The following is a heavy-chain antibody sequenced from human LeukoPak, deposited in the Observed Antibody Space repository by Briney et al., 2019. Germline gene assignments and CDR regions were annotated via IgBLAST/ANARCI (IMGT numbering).Heavy chain of an antibody. CDR2: ISAYNGNT. D-gene: IGHD6-13*01. Sequence: ASVKVSCKASGYTFTSYGMSWVRQAPGQGLEWMGWISAYNGNTNYAQKLQGRVTMTTDTSTSTAYMELRSLRSDDTAVYYCARSSSSFSPAWGYYYYYGMDVWGQGTTVTVSS. J-gene: IGHJ6*02. V-gene: IGHV1-18*04. CDR1: GYTFTSYG. CDR3: ARSSSSFSPAWGYYYYYGMDV.